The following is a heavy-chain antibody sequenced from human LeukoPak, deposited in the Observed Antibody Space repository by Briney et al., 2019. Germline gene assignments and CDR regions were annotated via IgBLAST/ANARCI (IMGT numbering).Heavy chain of an antibody. D-gene: IGHD6-19*01. CDR1: GFTFDDFA. V-gene: IGHV3-9*01. J-gene: IGHJ6*02. CDR2: ISWNSAII. CDR3: ATVLGSGWYPGYGMDV. Sequence: GGSLRLSCAASGFTFDDFAMHWVRQAPGKGLEWVSGISWNSAIIGYADSVKGRFTIARDNARNSLYLQMNSLRLEDPALHYCATVLGSGWYPGYGMDVWGQGTTVTVSS.